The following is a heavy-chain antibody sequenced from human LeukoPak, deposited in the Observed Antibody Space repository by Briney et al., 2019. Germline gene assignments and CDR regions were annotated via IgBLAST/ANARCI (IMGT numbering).Heavy chain of an antibody. CDR3: ARAYDFWFDP. CDR1: GGSISSYY. Sequence: SETLSLTCTVSGGSISSYYWSWIRQPPGKGLEWIGYIYYSGSTNYNPSLKSRVTISVDTSKNQFSLKLSSVTAADTAVYYCARAYDFWFDPRGQGTLVTVSS. V-gene: IGHV4-59*01. J-gene: IGHJ5*02. D-gene: IGHD1-1*01. CDR2: IYYSGST.